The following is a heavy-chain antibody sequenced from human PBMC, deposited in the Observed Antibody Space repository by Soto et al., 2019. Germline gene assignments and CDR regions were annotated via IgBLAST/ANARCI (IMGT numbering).Heavy chain of an antibody. Sequence: SETLSLTCTVSGGSISTYYWSWVRQPPGKGLEWIGYIYYSGNTHYNPSLKSRVTISVDTSKDQFSLKLNSVTAADTAVYYCAREVLGYCSGGSCYRAFDVWGQGTMVTV. CDR1: GGSISTYY. J-gene: IGHJ3*01. D-gene: IGHD2-15*01. CDR2: IYYSGNT. CDR3: AREVLGYCSGGSCYRAFDV. V-gene: IGHV4-59*01.